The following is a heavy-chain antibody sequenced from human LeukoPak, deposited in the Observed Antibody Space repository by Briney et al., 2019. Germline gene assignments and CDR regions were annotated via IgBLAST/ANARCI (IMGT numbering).Heavy chain of an antibody. CDR3: ARDPGTYTGSYYGLN. D-gene: IGHD1-26*01. Sequence: ASVKVSCKASGYTFSNYAITWVRQAPGQGLEWMGWISGDNGQTKYAQNFQDRVTMTTDTPTSTAHLELKSLRSVDTAVYYCARDPGTYTGSYYGLNWGQGTLVTV. CDR1: GYTFSNYA. J-gene: IGHJ4*02. CDR2: ISGDNGQT. V-gene: IGHV1-18*01.